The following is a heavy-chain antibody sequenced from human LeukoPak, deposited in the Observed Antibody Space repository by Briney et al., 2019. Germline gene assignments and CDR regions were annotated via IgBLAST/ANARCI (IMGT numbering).Heavy chain of an antibody. Sequence: ASVKVSCKASGYTFTSYYMHWVRQTPGQGLEWMGIISPSGSSTSHAQKFQGRVTMTRGTSTATVSMELSSLRSDDTAVYYCARGDSSSPRNAFDIWGQGTMVTVSS. D-gene: IGHD6-13*01. CDR1: GYTFTSYY. V-gene: IGHV1-46*01. CDR2: ISPSGSST. CDR3: ARGDSSSPRNAFDI. J-gene: IGHJ3*02.